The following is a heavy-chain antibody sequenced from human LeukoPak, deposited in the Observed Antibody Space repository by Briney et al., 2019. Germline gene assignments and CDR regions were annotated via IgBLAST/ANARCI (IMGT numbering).Heavy chain of an antibody. CDR2: IWYDGSNK. CDR3: ARDGGSGSFVH. D-gene: IGHD1-26*01. V-gene: IGHV3-33*01. Sequence: GGSLRLSCAASGFTFSSYGMHWVRQAPGKGLEWAAVIWYDGSNKYYADSVKGRFTISRDNSKNTLYLQMNSLRAEDTAVYYCARDGGSGSFVHWGQGTLVTVSS. J-gene: IGHJ4*02. CDR1: GFTFSSYG.